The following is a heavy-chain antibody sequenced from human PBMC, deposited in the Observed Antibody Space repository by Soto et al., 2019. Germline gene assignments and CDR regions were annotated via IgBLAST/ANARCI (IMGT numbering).Heavy chain of an antibody. Sequence: QITLRESGPTLVKPTQTLTLTCTFSGFSLTTRPVGVGWIRQSPGKALEWLAFAYWDDDNRYSPSLRSRLTATKDTAKIRVVLTMTNVDLVDTATYFCAPRRHSGDWNGGFFDYWGQGTLVTVSS. CDR1: GFSLTTRPVG. CDR3: APRRHSGDWNGGFFDY. V-gene: IGHV2-5*02. J-gene: IGHJ4*02. CDR2: AYWDDDN. D-gene: IGHD2-21*02.